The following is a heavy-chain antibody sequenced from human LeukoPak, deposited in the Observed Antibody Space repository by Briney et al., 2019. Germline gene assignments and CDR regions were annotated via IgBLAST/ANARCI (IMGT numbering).Heavy chain of an antibody. V-gene: IGHV3-30*02. J-gene: IGHJ4*02. CDR1: GFTFSLYG. D-gene: IGHD5-12*01. Sequence: GGSLRLSCAASGFTFSLYGMHWVRQAPGKGLEWVAFIRYDGSNKYYADSVKGRFTISRDNSKNTLYLQMNSLRPEDTAMYYCAKDRLYSAYDCGPDRNHYYLSSWGQGTLVTVSS. CDR3: AKDRLYSAYDCGPDRNHYYLSS. CDR2: IRYDGSNK.